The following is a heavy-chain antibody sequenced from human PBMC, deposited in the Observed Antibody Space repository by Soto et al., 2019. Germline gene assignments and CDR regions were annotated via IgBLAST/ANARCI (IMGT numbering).Heavy chain of an antibody. D-gene: IGHD3-22*01. CDR2: IYYSGST. V-gene: IGHV4-30-4*01. CDR3: ASFERYYDSSGHSH. Sequence: SETLSLTCTVSGGSISSGDYYWSWIRQPPGKGLEWIGYIYYSGSTYYNPSLKSRVTISVDTSKNQFSLKLSSVTAADTAVYYCASFERYYDSSGHSHWGQGTLVTVSS. CDR1: GGSISSGDYY. J-gene: IGHJ4*02.